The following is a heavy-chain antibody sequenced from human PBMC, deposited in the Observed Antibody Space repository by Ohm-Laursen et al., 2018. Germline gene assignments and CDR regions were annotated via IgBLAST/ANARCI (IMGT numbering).Heavy chain of an antibody. CDR1: GFAFSSAW. V-gene: IGHV3-7*04. Sequence: SLRLSCAASGFAFSSAWMHWVRQAPGRGLGWVANISPDGGQRNHVDSVKGRFTISRDKSNNTLYLQMNSLRADDTAVYYCARATPSSGWLFDCWGQGTLVTVSS. CDR3: ARATPSSGWLFDC. D-gene: IGHD6-19*01. CDR2: ISPDGGQR. J-gene: IGHJ4*02.